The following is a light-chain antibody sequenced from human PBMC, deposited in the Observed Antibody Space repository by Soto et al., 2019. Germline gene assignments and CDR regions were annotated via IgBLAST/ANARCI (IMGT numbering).Light chain of an antibody. J-gene: IGKJ1*01. CDR1: QTISSNN. CDR3: QQYGSWT. Sequence: EIVLTQSPGTLSVSPGERATLSCRASQTISSNNLAWYQQKPGQAPSLLIYGPSSRATGIPDRFSGSGSGTDFILTIGRLEPQDSAIYYCQQYGSWTFGQGTKVEI. V-gene: IGKV3-20*01. CDR2: GPS.